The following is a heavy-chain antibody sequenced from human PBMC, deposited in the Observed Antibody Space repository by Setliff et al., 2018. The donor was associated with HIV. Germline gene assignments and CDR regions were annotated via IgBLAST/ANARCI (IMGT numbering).Heavy chain of an antibody. V-gene: IGHV1-2*02. J-gene: IGHJ5*01. CDR2: ISPDSGDT. Sequence: ASVKVSCKTSGYTFTVNHLHWVRQAPGQGVEWVGKISPDSGDTFYAQKFQGRVTLTRDTSITTAYMDLRSLRSDDTAVYYCARLRGPGSPFDSWGQGTLVTVSS. CDR3: ARLRGPGSPFDS. CDR1: GYTFTVNH. D-gene: IGHD5-12*01.